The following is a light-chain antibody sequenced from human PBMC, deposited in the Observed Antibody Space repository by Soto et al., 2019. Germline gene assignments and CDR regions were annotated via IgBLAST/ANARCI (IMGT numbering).Light chain of an antibody. CDR3: QHYNDWRRT. Sequence: EIVMTQSPATLSVSPGERATLSCRASQSVSSNLAWYQQKPGQAPTLLIYAASTRATDIPARFSGSGSGTEFTLTISSLQSEEFAVYYCQHYNDWRRTFGQGTKVEIK. CDR2: AAS. CDR1: QSVSSN. V-gene: IGKV3-15*01. J-gene: IGKJ1*01.